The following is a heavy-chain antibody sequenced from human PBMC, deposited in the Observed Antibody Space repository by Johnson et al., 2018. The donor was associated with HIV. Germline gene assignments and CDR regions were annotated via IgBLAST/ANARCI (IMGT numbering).Heavy chain of an antibody. CDR1: GFTFSNAW. J-gene: IGHJ3*02. CDR3: ARVSNHAFDI. CDR2: IKSKTDGGTT. V-gene: IGHV3-15*01. Sequence: VLLVESGGGLVKPGGSLRLSCAASGFTFSNAWMSWVRQAPGKGLEWVGRIKSKTDGGTTDYAAPVKGRFTISRDDSKNTLYLQMNSLRAEDTAVYYCARVSNHAFDIWGQGTMVTVSS.